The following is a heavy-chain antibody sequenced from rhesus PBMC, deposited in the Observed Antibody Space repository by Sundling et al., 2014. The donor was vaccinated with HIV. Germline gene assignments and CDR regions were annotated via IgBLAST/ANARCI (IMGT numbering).Heavy chain of an antibody. V-gene: IGHV4S10*01. J-gene: IGHJ4*01. CDR3: ARTGPWTGFYSFDY. Sequence: QVQLQESGPGVVKPSETLSLTCAVSGGSISDSYRWSWIRQPPGKGLEWIGYIYGSSTNTNYNPSLENRVTISKDTSKNQFSLKLSSVTAADTAVYYCARTGPWTGFYSFDYWGQGVLVTVSS. D-gene: IGHD3-3*01. CDR1: GGSISDSYR. CDR2: IYGSSTNT.